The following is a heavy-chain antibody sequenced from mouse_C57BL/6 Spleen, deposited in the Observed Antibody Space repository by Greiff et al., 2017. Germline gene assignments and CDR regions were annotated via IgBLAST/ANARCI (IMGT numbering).Heavy chain of an antibody. J-gene: IGHJ3*01. CDR1: GYTFTSYG. D-gene: IGHD2-5*01. CDR2: IYPRSGNT. Sequence: QVQLQQSGAELARPGASVKLSCKASGYTFTSYGISWVKQRTGQGLEWIGEIYPRSGNTYYNEKFKGKATLTADKSSSTAYMELRSLTSEDSAVYFCAYSNWGFAYWGQGTLVTVSA. V-gene: IGHV1-81*01. CDR3: AYSNWGFAY.